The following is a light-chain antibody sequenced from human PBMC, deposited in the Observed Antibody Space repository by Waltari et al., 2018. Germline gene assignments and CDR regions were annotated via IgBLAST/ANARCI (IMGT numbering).Light chain of an antibody. V-gene: IGKV1-39*01. J-gene: IGKJ2*01. CDR1: HNINSY. CDR2: AAS. Sequence: QMTQSPSSMSAYVRARITITCRASHNINSYLNWYQQKSGKAPKLLIYAASSLQSGVPSRFSGSGSGTDFTLTISSLQPEDFATYYCQQSYNLYTFGQGTKLEIK. CDR3: QQSYNLYT.